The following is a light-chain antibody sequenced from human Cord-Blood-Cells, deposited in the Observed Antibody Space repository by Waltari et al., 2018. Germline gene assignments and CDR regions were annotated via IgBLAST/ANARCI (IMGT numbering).Light chain of an antibody. CDR2: DVS. Sequence: QSALTQPASVSGSPGQSITISCTGTSSDVGGYNYVSWYQQTPGKPPKLMIYDVSNRPSGVSNRFSGSKSGNTASLTISGLQAEDEADYYCSSYTSSSTYVFGTGTKVTVL. V-gene: IGLV2-14*01. J-gene: IGLJ1*01. CDR3: SSYTSSSTYV. CDR1: SSDVGGYNY.